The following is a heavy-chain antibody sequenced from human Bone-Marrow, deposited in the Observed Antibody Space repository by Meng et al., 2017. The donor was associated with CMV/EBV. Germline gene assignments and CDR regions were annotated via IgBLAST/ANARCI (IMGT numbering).Heavy chain of an antibody. J-gene: IGHJ2*01. D-gene: IGHD3-10*01. Sequence: VSGGSVSSGSYYWSWIRQPPGKGLEWIGYIYYSGSTNYNPSPKSRVTISVDTSKNQFSLKLSSVTAADTAVYYCARSGAPGYWYFDLWGRGTLVTVSS. CDR1: GGSVSSGSYY. V-gene: IGHV4-61*01. CDR3: ARSGAPGYWYFDL. CDR2: IYYSGST.